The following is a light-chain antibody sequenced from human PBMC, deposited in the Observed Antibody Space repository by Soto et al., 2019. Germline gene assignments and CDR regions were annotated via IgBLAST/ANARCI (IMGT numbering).Light chain of an antibody. CDR3: HDRGNGIHVV. J-gene: IGLJ2*01. CDR2: LDSDGSH. CDR1: SGHSSYA. Sequence: QSVLTQSPSASASLGASVKLTCTLSSGHSSYAIAWHQQQPEKGPRYLMKLDSDGSHTKGDAIPDRFSGSSSGAERYLTITSLHSDDEDDYYCHDRGNGIHVVFGGGTKLTVL. V-gene: IGLV4-69*01.